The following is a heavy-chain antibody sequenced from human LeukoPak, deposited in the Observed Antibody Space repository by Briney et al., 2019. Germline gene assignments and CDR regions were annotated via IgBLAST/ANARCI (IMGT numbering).Heavy chain of an antibody. CDR2: IYYSGST. V-gene: IGHV4-39*07. CDR3: ARGEGELNY. J-gene: IGHJ4*02. D-gene: IGHD1-26*01. Sequence: SETLSRTCTVSGGSISSSSYYWGWIRQPPGKGLEWIGSIYYSGSTYYNPALKSRVTISVDTSKNQFSLKLSSVTAAVTAVYYCARGEGELNYWGQGTLVTVSS. CDR1: GGSISSSSYY.